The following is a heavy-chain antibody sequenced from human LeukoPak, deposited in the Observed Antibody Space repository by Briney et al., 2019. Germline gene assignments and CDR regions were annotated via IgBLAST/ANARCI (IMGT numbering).Heavy chain of an antibody. D-gene: IGHD2-2*01. CDR3: ARDRVPAAIFNWFDP. V-gene: IGHV3-23*01. J-gene: IGHJ5*02. Sequence: GGSLRLSCAASGFTFSSYAMSWVRQAPGKGLEWVSAISGSGGSTYYADSVKGRFTISRDNSKNTLYLQMNSLRAEDTAVYYCARDRVPAAIFNWFDPWGQGTLVTVSS. CDR1: GFTFSSYA. CDR2: ISGSGGST.